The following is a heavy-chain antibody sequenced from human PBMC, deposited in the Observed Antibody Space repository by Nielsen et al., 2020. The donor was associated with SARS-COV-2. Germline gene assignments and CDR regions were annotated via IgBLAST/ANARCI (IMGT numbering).Heavy chain of an antibody. J-gene: IGHJ6*03. D-gene: IGHD2-2*01. CDR2: ISYDARNV. V-gene: IGHV3-30*18. Sequence: GESPKISCAASGFNFSTFGMHWVRQTPGKGLEWVAVISYDARNVDYADSVKGRFTISRDNSRSRLYLQMNSLRRGDTAVYFCAKEGVPASRSHYSYYYMDVWGKGTTVTVSS. CDR1: GFNFSTFG. CDR3: AKEGVPASRSHYSYYYMDV.